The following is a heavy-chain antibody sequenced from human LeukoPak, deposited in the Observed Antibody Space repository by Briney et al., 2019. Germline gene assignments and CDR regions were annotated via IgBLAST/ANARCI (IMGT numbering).Heavy chain of an antibody. V-gene: IGHV3-7*03. CDR2: IKQGGSEK. D-gene: IGHD2-15*01. CDR1: GLSFSNYA. J-gene: IGHJ6*04. CDR3: ARDFGLRCSGGTCYSVYYYGMDV. Sequence: GGSLRLSCSASGLSFSNYAMYWVRQAPGKGLGWVTNIKQGGSEKYYVDSVKGRFTISRDNAKNSLYLQMNSLRAEDTAVYYCARDFGLRCSGGTCYSVYYYGMDVWAKGTTVTVSS.